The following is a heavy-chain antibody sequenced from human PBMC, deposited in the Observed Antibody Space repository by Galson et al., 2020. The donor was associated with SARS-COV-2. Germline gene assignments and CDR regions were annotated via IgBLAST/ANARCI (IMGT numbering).Heavy chain of an antibody. CDR1: GGSISSSSYY. CDR3: ARVYSSGWYVPNINFDY. V-gene: IGHV4-39*07. CDR2: IYYSWST. Sequence: ASETLSLTCTVSGGSISSSSYYWGWIRQPPGKGLEWIGSIYYSWSTYYNPSLKSRVTISVDTSKNQFSLKLSSVTAADTAVYYCARVYSSGWYVPNINFDYWGQGTLVTVSS. D-gene: IGHD6-19*01. J-gene: IGHJ4*02.